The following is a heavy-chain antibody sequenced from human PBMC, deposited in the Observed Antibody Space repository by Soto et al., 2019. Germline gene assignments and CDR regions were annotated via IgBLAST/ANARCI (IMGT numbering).Heavy chain of an antibody. CDR2: IKQDGSEK. CDR3: ARGDLDRAYYYGMDV. D-gene: IGHD3-10*01. V-gene: IGHV3-7*01. J-gene: IGHJ6*02. CDR1: GFTFSSYW. Sequence: EVQLVESGGGLVQPGGSLRLSCAASGFTFSSYWMSWVRQAPGKGLEWVANIKQDGSEKYYVDSVKGRFTISRDNAKNSLYLQMNSLRAEDTAVYYGARGDLDRAYYYGMDVWGQGTTVTVSS.